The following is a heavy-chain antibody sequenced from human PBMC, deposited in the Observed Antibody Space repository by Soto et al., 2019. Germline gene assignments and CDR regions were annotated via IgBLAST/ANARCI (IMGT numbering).Heavy chain of an antibody. CDR1: GLSFSSYA. CDR3: ARGHQLLESDYYYGMDV. Sequence: PGGSLRLSCAASGLSFSSYAMHWVRQAPGKGLEWVASISYGGTNKYYADSVKGRFTISRDNSKNTLYLQMNSLRAEDTAVYYCARGHQLLESDYYYGMDVWGQGTTVTVSS. D-gene: IGHD2-2*01. CDR2: ISYGGTNK. V-gene: IGHV3-30-3*01. J-gene: IGHJ6*02.